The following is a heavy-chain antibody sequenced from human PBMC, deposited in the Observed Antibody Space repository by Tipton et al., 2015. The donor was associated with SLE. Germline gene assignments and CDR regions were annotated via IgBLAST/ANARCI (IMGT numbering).Heavy chain of an antibody. V-gene: IGHV4-38-2*01. CDR3: ASSITMVRGGRFDP. D-gene: IGHD3-10*01. J-gene: IGHJ5*02. CDR2: IYHSGST. Sequence: GLVKPSETLSLTCAVSGYSISSGYYWGWIRQPPGKGLEWIGSIYHSGSTYYNLSLKSRVTISVDTSKNQFSLKLSSVTAADTAVYYCASSITMVRGGRFDPGGQGTLVTASS. CDR1: GYSISSGYY.